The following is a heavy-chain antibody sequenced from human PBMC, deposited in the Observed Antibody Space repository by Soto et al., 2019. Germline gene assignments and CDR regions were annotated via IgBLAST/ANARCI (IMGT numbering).Heavy chain of an antibody. CDR2: IVVGSGNT. CDR3: AADSHGDYYYMDV. CDR1: GFTFTSSA. V-gene: IGHV1-58*02. J-gene: IGHJ6*03. D-gene: IGHD3-10*01. Sequence: ASVKVSCKASGFTFTSSAMQWVRQARGQRLEWIGWIVVGSGNTNYAQKFQERVTITRDMSTSTAYMELSSLRSEDTAVYYCAADSHGDYYYMDVWGKGTTVTVSS.